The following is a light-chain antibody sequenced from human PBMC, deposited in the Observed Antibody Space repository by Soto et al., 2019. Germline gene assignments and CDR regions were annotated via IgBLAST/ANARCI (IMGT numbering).Light chain of an antibody. CDR2: GAS. CDR1: QSVSSN. CDR3: QQYNNWRLYT. Sequence: EIVMTQSPATLSVSPGERATLSCRASQSVSSNLAWYQQKPGQAPRLLIYGASIRATGIPARFSGSGSGTEFTLTISSLQSEDFAVYYYQQYNNWRLYTFGQGTKLEIK. V-gene: IGKV3D-15*01. J-gene: IGKJ2*01.